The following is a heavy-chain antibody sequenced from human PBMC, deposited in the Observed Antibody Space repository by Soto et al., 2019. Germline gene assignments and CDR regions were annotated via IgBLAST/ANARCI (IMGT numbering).Heavy chain of an antibody. CDR1: GYTFTSYD. D-gene: IGHD3-9*01. J-gene: IGHJ3*02. V-gene: IGHV1-8*01. CDR3: ARGLVLRYFDWGDAFDI. Sequence: QVQLVQSGAEVKKPGASVKVSCKASGYTFTSYDINWVRQATGQGLEWMGWMNPNSGNTGYAQKFQGRVTMTRNTYISTAYMELSSLRSEDTAVYYCARGLVLRYFDWGDAFDIWGQGTMVTVSS. CDR2: MNPNSGNT.